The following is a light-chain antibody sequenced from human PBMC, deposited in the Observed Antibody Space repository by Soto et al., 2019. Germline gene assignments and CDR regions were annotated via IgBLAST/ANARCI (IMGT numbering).Light chain of an antibody. Sequence: VLSQSPGTLSLYKGERATLSCRASQSVSNNYLAWYQQKPGQAPRLLIYGASNRATGIPDRFSGSGSGTDFTLTISRLEPEDFAVYYCQQYGSSGTFGQGTNV. CDR2: GAS. CDR1: QSVSNNY. V-gene: IGKV3-20*01. J-gene: IGKJ1*01. CDR3: QQYGSSGT.